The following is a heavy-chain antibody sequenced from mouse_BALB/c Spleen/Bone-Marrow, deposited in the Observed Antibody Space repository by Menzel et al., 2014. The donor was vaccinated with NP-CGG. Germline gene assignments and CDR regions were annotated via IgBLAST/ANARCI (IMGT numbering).Heavy chain of an antibody. D-gene: IGHD2-3*01. CDR2: ISSGGGST. CDR1: GSAFSSYD. CDR3: ARHEDGYYDAMDY. Sequence: EVKLVESGGGLVKPGGSLKLSCAASGSAFSSYDMSWVRQTPEKRLEWVAYISSGGGSTYYPDTVKGRFTISRDNAKNTLYLQMSSLKSEDTAMYYCARHEDGYYDAMDYWGQGTSVTVSS. J-gene: IGHJ4*01. V-gene: IGHV5-12-1*01.